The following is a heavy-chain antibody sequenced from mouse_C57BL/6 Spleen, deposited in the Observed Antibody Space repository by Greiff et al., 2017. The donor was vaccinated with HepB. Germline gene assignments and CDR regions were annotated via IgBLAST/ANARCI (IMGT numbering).Heavy chain of an antibody. CDR2: ISYDGSN. Sequence: EVKLQESGPGLVKPSQSLSLTCSVTGYSITSGYYWNWILQFPGNKLEWMGYISYDGSNNYNPSLKNRISITRDTYKNQFFLKLNSVTNEDTATYYCARYYGSSLFDYWGQGTTLTVSS. V-gene: IGHV3-6*01. J-gene: IGHJ2*01. CDR1: GYSITSGYY. D-gene: IGHD1-1*01. CDR3: ARYYGSSLFDY.